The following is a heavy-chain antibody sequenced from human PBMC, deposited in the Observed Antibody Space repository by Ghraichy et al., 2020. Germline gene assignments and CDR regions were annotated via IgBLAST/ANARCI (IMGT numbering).Heavy chain of an antibody. Sequence: GGSLRLSCAAPGFTFSSYAMSWVRQAPGKGLEWVSVISGSGGSTYYGDSVKGRFTISRDNSKNTLYLQMNGLRAEDTAVYYCAKHRYSYGDDAFDIWGQGTMVTVSS. J-gene: IGHJ3*02. CDR1: GFTFSSYA. CDR3: AKHRYSYGDDAFDI. D-gene: IGHD5-18*01. CDR2: ISGSGGST. V-gene: IGHV3-23*01.